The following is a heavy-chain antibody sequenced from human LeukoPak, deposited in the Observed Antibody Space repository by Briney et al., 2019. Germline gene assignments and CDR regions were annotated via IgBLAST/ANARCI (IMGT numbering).Heavy chain of an antibody. CDR2: IYYSGST. V-gene: IGHV4-39*01. J-gene: IGHJ6*03. Sequence: SETLSLTCTVSGGSISSSSYYWGWLRQPPGKGLEWIGSIYYSGSTYDNPSLKSRVTISVYTSKNQFSMKLSSVSAADAAVYDRASLGYYYYYMDVWGKGTTVTVSS. CDR1: GGSISSSSYY. CDR3: ASLGYYYYYMDV.